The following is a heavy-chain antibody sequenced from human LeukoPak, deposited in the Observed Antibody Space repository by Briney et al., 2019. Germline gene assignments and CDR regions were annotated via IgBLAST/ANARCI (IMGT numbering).Heavy chain of an antibody. CDR3: ATEFRGQLASEP. V-gene: IGHV1-69*04. Sequence: GASVKVSCKASGGTFSSYAISWVRQAPGQGLEWMGRIIPILGIANYAQKFQGRVTITADKSTSTAYMELSSLRSEDTAVYYCATEFRGQLASEPWGQGTLVTVSS. D-gene: IGHD6-13*01. CDR2: IIPILGIA. J-gene: IGHJ5*02. CDR1: GGTFSSYA.